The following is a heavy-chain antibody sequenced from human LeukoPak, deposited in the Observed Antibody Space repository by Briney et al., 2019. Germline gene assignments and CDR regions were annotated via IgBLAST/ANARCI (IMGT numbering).Heavy chain of an antibody. Sequence: GGSLRLSCAASGFTFSDYYMSWIRQVPGKGLECVSYISSRDSTTFYADSVKGRFTISRDTSKTTLYLQMNSLRAEDTAIYYCAKDARSFGGTYFDYWGQGIQVTVSS. V-gene: IGHV3-11*01. CDR3: AKDARSFGGTYFDY. CDR2: ISSRDSTT. J-gene: IGHJ4*02. D-gene: IGHD4-23*01. CDR1: GFTFSDYY.